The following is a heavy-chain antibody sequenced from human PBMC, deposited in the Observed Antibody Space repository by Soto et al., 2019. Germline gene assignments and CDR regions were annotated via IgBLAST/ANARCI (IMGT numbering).Heavy chain of an antibody. D-gene: IGHD2-15*01. CDR1: GGSISSYY. V-gene: IGHV4-59*01. CDR3: ARVGRDYCSGGSCYLDY. Sequence: QVQLQESGPGLVKPSETLSLTCTVSGGSISSYYWSWIRQPPGKGLEWIGYIYYSGSTNYNPSLKSRVTISVDTSKNQFSLKPSSVTAADTAVYYCARVGRDYCSGGSCYLDYWGQGTLVTVSS. J-gene: IGHJ4*02. CDR2: IYYSGST.